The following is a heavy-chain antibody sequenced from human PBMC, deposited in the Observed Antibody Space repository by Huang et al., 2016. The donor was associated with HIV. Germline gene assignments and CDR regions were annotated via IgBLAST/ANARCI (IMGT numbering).Heavy chain of an antibody. J-gene: IGHJ4*02. CDR1: GFTFRGYG. V-gene: IGHV3-30*18. CDR3: AKDNDLYYFDY. Sequence: QVHLVESGGGVVQPGRSLRLSCAASGFTFRGYGMHWVRQAPGKGLEGVAVITFDGKNKYYADSVRGRFTVSRDNSQNTVSLQMNTLRAEDTAVYYCAKDNDLYYFDYWGQGTLVTVSS. CDR2: ITFDGKNK. D-gene: IGHD1-1*01.